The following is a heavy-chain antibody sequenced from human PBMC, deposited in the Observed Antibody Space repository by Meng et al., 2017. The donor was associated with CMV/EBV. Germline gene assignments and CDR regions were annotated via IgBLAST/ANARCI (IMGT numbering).Heavy chain of an antibody. CDR2: IYYSGST. D-gene: IGHD6-19*01. CDR3: ARDRAVAGTGWFDP. J-gene: IGHJ5*02. CDR1: GGSISSYY. V-gene: IGHV4-59*01. Sequence: CTGSGGSISSYYWSWIRQPPGKGLEWIGYIYYSGSTNYNPSLKSRVTISVDTSKNQFSLKLSSVTAADTAVYYCARDRAVAGTGWFDPWGQGTLVTVSS.